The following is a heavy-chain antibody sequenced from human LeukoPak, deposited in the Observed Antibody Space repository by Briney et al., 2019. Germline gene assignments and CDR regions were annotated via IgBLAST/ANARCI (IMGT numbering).Heavy chain of an antibody. Sequence: ASVKVSCKATGSTLTSYGISWVRQAPGQGLEWMGWISAYNGNTNYAQKLQGRVTMTTDTSTSTAYMELRSLRSDDTAVYYCARVGIKGYSYGFGDYWGQGTLVTVSS. V-gene: IGHV1-18*01. CDR1: GSTLTSYG. J-gene: IGHJ4*02. D-gene: IGHD5-18*01. CDR2: ISAYNGNT. CDR3: ARVGIKGYSYGFGDY.